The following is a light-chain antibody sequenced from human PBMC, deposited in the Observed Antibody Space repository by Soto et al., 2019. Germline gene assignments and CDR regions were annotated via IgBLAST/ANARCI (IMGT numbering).Light chain of an antibody. CDR2: AAS. V-gene: IGKV1-27*01. J-gene: IGKJ1*01. CDR1: QGISNY. CDR3: QKDYSAPQT. Sequence: DIQMTQSPSSLSASVGDRVTITCRASQGISNYLAWHQHKPGKVPKLLIYAASTLQSGATSRFSGSGSGTDFTLTISSLQPEDVATYYWQKDYSAPQTFGQWTKVEIK.